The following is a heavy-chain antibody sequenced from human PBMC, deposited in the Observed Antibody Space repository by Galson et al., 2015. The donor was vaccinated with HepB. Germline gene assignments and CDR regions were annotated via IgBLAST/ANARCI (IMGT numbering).Heavy chain of an antibody. CDR2: ISSSSSYI. V-gene: IGHV3-21*01. CDR1: GFTFSSYS. J-gene: IGHJ6*02. Sequence: CAASGFTFSSYSMNWVRQAPGKGLEWVSSISSSSSYIYYADSVKGRFTISRDNAKNSLYLQMNSLRAEDTAVYYCARAPQRAYSGRFGELLYLSWGLYGMDVWGQGTTVTVSS. D-gene: IGHD3-10*01. CDR3: ARAPQRAYSGRFGELLYLSWGLYGMDV.